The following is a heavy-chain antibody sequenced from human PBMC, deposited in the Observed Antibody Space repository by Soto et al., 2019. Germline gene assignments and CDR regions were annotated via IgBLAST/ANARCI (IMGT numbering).Heavy chain of an antibody. J-gene: IGHJ3*02. CDR3: ARVLLQWDAFDI. CDR1: GYTFTSYG. CDR2: ISAYNGNT. Sequence: QVPLVQSGAEVKKPGASVKVSCKASGYTFTSYGISWVRQAPGQGLEWMGWISAYNGNTNYAQKLQGRVTMTPETSTSTAYMELRRLRSDDTAVYYCARVLLQWDAFDIWGQGTMVTVSS. D-gene: IGHD6-19*01. V-gene: IGHV1-18*01.